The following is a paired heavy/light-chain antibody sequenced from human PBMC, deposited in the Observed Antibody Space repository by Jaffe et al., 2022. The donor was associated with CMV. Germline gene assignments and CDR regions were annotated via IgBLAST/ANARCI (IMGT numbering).Heavy chain of an antibody. D-gene: IGHD6-25*01. J-gene: IGHJ4*01. CDR1: GFTFSDHY. V-gene: IGHV3-72*01. CDR2: IRDKGNSYTT. Sequence: EVQLVESGGGLVQPGGSLRLSCAASGFTFSDHYMDWVRQAPGKGLEWVGRIRDKGNSYTTEYAASVKGRFTISRDDSRNFLYLQMNSLKTEDTAVYYCARDLRESAAFFDYWGQGTLVTVSS. CDR3: ARDLRESAAFFDY.
Light chain of an antibody. CDR3: QQAKTFPLT. Sequence: DIQMTQSPSSVSASVGDRVTITCRANQGLSSRLAWYLQRPRKAPKLLIYDASSLQSGVPSRFSGSGSGTDFTLTISSLQPEDFGTYYCQQAKTFPLTFGGGTKVEVK. CDR2: DAS. J-gene: IGKJ4*01. CDR1: QGLSSR. V-gene: IGKV1-12*01.